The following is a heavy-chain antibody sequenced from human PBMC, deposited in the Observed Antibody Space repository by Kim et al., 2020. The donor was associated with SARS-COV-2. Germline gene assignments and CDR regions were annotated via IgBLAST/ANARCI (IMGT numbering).Heavy chain of an antibody. D-gene: IGHD6-19*01. V-gene: IGHV4-34*01. CDR3: ARGTGWGVNGIGIHFDY. J-gene: IGHJ4*02. Sequence: LKSRVTISVDTTKNQVSRKLSSVTAADTAVYYCARGTGWGVNGIGIHFDYWGQGTLVTVSS.